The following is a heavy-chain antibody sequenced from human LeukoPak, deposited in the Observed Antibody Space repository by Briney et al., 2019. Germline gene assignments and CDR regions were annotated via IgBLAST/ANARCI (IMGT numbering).Heavy chain of an antibody. Sequence: PSETLSLTCDVSGGSIDSTNWWNWVRQPPGKGLEWIGEIHHDGRINYNPSLKSRVTLSVDKSKNQFSLRLNSVTAADTAMYYCARSHDHLWGNYPDYWGQGTLVTVSS. D-gene: IGHD3-16*02. CDR3: ARSHDHLWGNYPDY. V-gene: IGHV4/OR15-8*01. J-gene: IGHJ4*02. CDR2: IHHDGRI. CDR1: GGSIDSTNW.